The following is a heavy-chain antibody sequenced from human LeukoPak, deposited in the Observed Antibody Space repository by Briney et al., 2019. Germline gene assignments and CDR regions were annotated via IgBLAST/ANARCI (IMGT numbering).Heavy chain of an antibody. V-gene: IGHV3-30*18. CDR2: ISYDGSNK. J-gene: IGHJ4*02. CDR1: GFTFSSYG. D-gene: IGHD6-19*01. Sequence: GGSLRLSCAASGFTFSSYGMHWVRQAPGKGLEWMAVISYDGSNKYYADSVKGRFTISRDNSKNTLYLQMNSLRAEDTAVYYCAKGLRGSSGWYGDYWGQGTLVTVSS. CDR3: AKGLRGSSGWYGDY.